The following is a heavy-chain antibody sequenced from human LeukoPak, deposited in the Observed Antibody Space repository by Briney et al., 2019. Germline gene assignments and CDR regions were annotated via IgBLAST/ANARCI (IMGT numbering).Heavy chain of an antibody. V-gene: IGHV1-2*02. CDR3: ARDVFDGSGWYRDWFDP. D-gene: IGHD6-19*01. CDR2: INPNSGGT. J-gene: IGHJ5*02. Sequence: ASVKVSCKASGYTFTGYYMHWVRQAPGQGLEWMGWINPNSGGTNYAQKFQGRVTMTRDTSISTAYMELSRLRSDDTAVYYCARDVFDGSGWYRDWFDPWGQGTLVTVSS. CDR1: GYTFTGYY.